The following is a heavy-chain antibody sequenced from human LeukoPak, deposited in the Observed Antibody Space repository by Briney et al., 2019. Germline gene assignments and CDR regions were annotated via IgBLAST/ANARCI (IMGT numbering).Heavy chain of an antibody. D-gene: IGHD3-22*01. Sequence: SETLSLTCTVSGGSISSYYWSWIRQPPGKGLEWIGRIYTSGSTNYNPSLKSRVTMSVDTSKNQFSLKLSSVTAADTAVYYCARGFDYYDSSGYYYVGAFDIWGQGTMVTVSS. CDR1: GGSISSYY. CDR3: ARGFDYYDSSGYYYVGAFDI. CDR2: IYTSGST. V-gene: IGHV4-4*07. J-gene: IGHJ3*02.